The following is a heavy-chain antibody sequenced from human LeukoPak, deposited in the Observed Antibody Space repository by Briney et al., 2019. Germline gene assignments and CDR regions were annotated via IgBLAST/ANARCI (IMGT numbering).Heavy chain of an antibody. J-gene: IGHJ4*02. CDR1: GGSISSGDYY. Sequence: SETLSLTCTVSGGSISSGDYYWRWIRQPPGKGLEWIGYIYYSGSTYYNPSLKSRVTISVDTSKNQFSLKLSSVTAADTAVYYCARAAATLIDYWGQGTLVTVSS. V-gene: IGHV4-30-4*01. D-gene: IGHD2-15*01. CDR2: IYYSGST. CDR3: ARAAATLIDY.